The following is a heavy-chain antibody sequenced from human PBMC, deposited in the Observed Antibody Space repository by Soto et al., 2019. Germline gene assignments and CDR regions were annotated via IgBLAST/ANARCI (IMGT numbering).Heavy chain of an antibody. V-gene: IGHV3-30-3*01. CDR3: VTAYYYNDITY. J-gene: IGHJ4*02. CDR2: LSYDGGFE. Sequence: PGGSLRLSCAASGFNFNYYAMHWVRQTPGKGLDWVAVLSYDGGFEYYGDSVKGRFTISRDNSNNTVSLQMNSLRAEDTAVYYCVTAYYYNDITYWGQGTLVTVSS. D-gene: IGHD3-22*01. CDR1: GFNFNYYA.